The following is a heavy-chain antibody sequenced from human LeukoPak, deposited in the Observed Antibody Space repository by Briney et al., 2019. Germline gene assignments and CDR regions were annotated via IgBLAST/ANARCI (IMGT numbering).Heavy chain of an antibody. CDR1: GFTFSTYW. CDR3: ARAASNWAIDY. J-gene: IGHJ4*02. Sequence: PGGSLRLSCAASGFTFSTYWMHWVRQGQGKGLVWVSRITFDGRSTNYADSVKGRFTISRDNAKNTLYLQMNSLRAEDTAIYYCARAASNWAIDYWGQGNLVTVSS. D-gene: IGHD2/OR15-2a*01. V-gene: IGHV3-74*01. CDR2: ITFDGRST.